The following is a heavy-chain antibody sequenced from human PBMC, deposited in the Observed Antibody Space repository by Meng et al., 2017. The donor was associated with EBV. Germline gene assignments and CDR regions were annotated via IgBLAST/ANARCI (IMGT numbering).Heavy chain of an antibody. D-gene: IGHD6-13*01. V-gene: IGHV1-69*06. J-gene: IGHJ4*02. CDR2: IMPIFGTA. Sequence: QVQLVSSGAEVKKPGSSVKVSCKASGGIFSRYAISWVRQAPGQGLEWMGGIMPIFGTANYAQKFQGRVTITADKSTSTAYMELSSLRSEDTAVYYWARAEIAAAGRLDYWGQGTLVTVSS. CDR1: GGIFSRYA. CDR3: ARAEIAAAGRLDY.